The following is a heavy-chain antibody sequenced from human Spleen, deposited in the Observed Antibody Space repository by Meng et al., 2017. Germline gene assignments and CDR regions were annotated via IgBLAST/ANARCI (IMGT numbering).Heavy chain of an antibody. CDR3: ARVMYYDSSGDY. J-gene: IGHJ4*02. CDR1: GGIFSNYV. V-gene: IGHV1-2*02. Sequence: ASVKVSCKALGGIFSNYVIDWVRQAPGQGLEWMGWINPNSGGTNYAQKFQGRVTMTRDTSISTAYMELRRLRSDDTAVYYCARVMYYDSSGDYWGQGTLVTVSS. D-gene: IGHD3-22*01. CDR2: INPNSGGT.